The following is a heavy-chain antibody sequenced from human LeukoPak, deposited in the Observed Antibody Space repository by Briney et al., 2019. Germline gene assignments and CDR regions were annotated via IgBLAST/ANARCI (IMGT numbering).Heavy chain of an antibody. V-gene: IGHV4-61*02. CDR2: IYSSGST. J-gene: IGHJ4*02. CDR1: GGSISSGSYS. D-gene: IGHD2-2*01. Sequence: SETLSLTCTVSGGSISSGSYSWSWIRQPAGKGLEWIGRIYSSGSTNYNPSLKSRVTISVDTSKNQFSLKLSSVTAADTAVYYCARRPSGVVVVPAAMSAHFDYWGQGTLVTVSS. CDR3: ARRPSGVVVVPAAMSAHFDY.